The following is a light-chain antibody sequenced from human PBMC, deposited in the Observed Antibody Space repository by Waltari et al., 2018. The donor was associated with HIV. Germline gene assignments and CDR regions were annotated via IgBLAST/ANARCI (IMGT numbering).Light chain of an antibody. V-gene: IGKV1-39*01. CDR1: QNINIY. CDR2: GAS. CDR3: QQTYSPSHIT. J-gene: IGKJ4*01. Sequence: DIQMTQSPSSVSASVGDRVTITCRASQNINIYLNWHQQKPGKAPKHLFYGASSLQRGVPSRFSGAGSGTHFTLTITGLQPDDFGTYYCQQTYSPSHITFGGGTK.